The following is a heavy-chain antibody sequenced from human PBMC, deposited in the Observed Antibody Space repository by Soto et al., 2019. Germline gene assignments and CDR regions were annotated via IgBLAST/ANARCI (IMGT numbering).Heavy chain of an antibody. J-gene: IGHJ6*03. D-gene: IGHD3-3*01. Sequence: ASVKVSCKASGYTFTSYGISWVRQAPGQGLEWMGWISAYNGNTNYAQKLQGRVTMTTDTSTSTAYMELRSLRSEDTAVYYCARAGLLEWLLFQNYYYYYYMDVWGKGTTVTVSS. CDR2: ISAYNGNT. CDR1: GYTFTSYG. V-gene: IGHV1-18*01. CDR3: ARAGLLEWLLFQNYYYYYYMDV.